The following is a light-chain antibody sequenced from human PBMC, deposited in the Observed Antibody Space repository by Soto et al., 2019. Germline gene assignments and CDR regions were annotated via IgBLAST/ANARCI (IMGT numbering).Light chain of an antibody. CDR3: QQYDNWPPYT. CDR2: GAS. Sequence: EIVMTQSPATLSVSPGERATLSCRASQSVSNNLVWYQQKPGQAPRLLIYGASTRATGIPGRFSGSGSGTEVTLTISSLQSEDFAVYYCQQYDNWPPYTFGQGTKLEIK. J-gene: IGKJ2*01. CDR1: QSVSNN. V-gene: IGKV3-15*01.